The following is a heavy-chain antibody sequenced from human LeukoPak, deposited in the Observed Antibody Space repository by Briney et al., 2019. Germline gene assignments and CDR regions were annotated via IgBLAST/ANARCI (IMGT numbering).Heavy chain of an antibody. V-gene: IGHV1-46*01. J-gene: IGHJ4*02. CDR1: GYTFTNYN. CDR2: INPNDGST. CDR3: ARDLPRGPANY. Sequence: ASVKVSCKASGYTFTNYNLHWVRQGPGRGLEWMGIINPNDGSTSYGQKFQGRVTMTRDTSTSTVYMDVSSLRSEDTAVYYCARDLPRGPANYWGQGTLVTVSS. D-gene: IGHD2-2*01.